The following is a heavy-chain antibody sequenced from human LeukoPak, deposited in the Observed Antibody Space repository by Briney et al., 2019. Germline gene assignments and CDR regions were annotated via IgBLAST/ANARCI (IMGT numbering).Heavy chain of an antibody. CDR2: ISGSGGST. Sequence: PGRSLRLSCAASGFTFSSYAMSWVRQAPGKGLEWVSAISGSGGSTYYADSVKGRFTISRDNSKNTLYLQMNSLRAEDTAVYYCARGLHYYGSFDPWGQGTLVTVSS. V-gene: IGHV3-23*01. CDR3: ARGLHYYGSFDP. CDR1: GFTFSSYA. D-gene: IGHD3-10*01. J-gene: IGHJ5*02.